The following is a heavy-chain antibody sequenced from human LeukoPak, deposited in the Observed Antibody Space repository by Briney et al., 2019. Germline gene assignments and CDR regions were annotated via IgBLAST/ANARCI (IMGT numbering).Heavy chain of an antibody. CDR3: ARDRGDTYSRGHYYFDY. CDR2: IYYSGST. V-gene: IGHV4-59*01. D-gene: IGHD6-19*01. CDR1: GGSISSYY. J-gene: IGHJ4*02. Sequence: SETLSLTCTVSGGSISSYYWSWIRQPPGKGLEWIGYIYYSGSTYYNPSLKSRVTISVDTSKNQFSLKLSSVTAADTAVYYCARDRGDTYSRGHYYFDYWGQGTLVTVSS.